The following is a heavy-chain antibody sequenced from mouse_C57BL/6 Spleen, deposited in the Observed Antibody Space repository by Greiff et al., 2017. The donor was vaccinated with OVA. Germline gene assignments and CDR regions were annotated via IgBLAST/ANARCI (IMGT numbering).Heavy chain of an antibody. V-gene: IGHV5-9*01. CDR2: ISGGGGNT. J-gene: IGHJ2*01. Sequence: EVMLVESGGGLVKPGGSLKLSCAASGFTFSSYTMSWVRQTPEKRLEWVATISGGGGNTYYPDSVKGRFTISRDNAKNTLYLQMSSLRSEDTALYYCARVYYGSSDYWGQGTTLTVSS. CDR1: GFTFSSYT. D-gene: IGHD1-1*01. CDR3: ARVYYGSSDY.